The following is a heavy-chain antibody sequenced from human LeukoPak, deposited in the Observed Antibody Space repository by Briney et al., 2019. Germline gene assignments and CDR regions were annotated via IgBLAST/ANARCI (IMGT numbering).Heavy chain of an antibody. D-gene: IGHD2-15*01. V-gene: IGHV3-7*01. CDR3: ARHRSGGSQDDAFDI. Sequence: GGSLRLSCAATEFTFSTYWMSWVRQAPGRGLEWVADIKQDGSEKYYVDSVKGRFTISRQNAKNSLFLQMNSLRAEDTAVYYCARHRSGGSQDDAFDIWGQGTMVTVSS. J-gene: IGHJ3*02. CDR1: EFTFSTYW. CDR2: IKQDGSEK.